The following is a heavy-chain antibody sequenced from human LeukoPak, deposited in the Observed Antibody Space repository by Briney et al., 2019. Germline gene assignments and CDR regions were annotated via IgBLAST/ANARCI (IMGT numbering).Heavy chain of an antibody. J-gene: IGHJ4*02. D-gene: IGHD2-8*01. CDR1: GYTFTSYY. Sequence: ASVKVSCKASGYTFTSYYLYWVRQAPGQGLEWMGLINPSGGSTRYAQKFQGRVTMTRDTSTSTVYMELSSLRSEDTAVYYCARAGPSNIVLMVYAYPLFFDYWGQGTLVTVSS. CDR3: ARAGPSNIVLMVYAYPLFFDY. V-gene: IGHV1-46*01. CDR2: INPSGGST.